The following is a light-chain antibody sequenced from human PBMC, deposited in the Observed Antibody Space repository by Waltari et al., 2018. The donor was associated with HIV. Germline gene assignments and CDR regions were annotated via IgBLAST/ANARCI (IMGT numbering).Light chain of an antibody. V-gene: IGKV3-20*01. CDR3: QQYGSSTYS. Sequence: EIVLTQSPGTLSLSPGDRATLSCRASQSVSNKFLAWYQHKLGQAPRPLVYGASSRARGIPDRFSGSVSGTDFTLTISRLEPEDFAMYFCQQYGSSTYSFGQGTKLEIK. CDR1: QSVSNKF. J-gene: IGKJ2*03. CDR2: GAS.